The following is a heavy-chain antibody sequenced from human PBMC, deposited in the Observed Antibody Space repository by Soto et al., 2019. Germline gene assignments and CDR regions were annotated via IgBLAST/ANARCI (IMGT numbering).Heavy chain of an antibody. CDR2: VSGSGGST. CDR1: GFTCTTYA. Sequence: EVQLLESGGGLVQPGGSLRLSCAASGFTCTTYAMNWVLQAPGKGLEWVSTVSGSGGSTYHADSVKGRFTVSRDNSKNTMYLQMKSLRTEDTAVYYCAKQTPNAGSTVWGKGTTVTVSS. J-gene: IGHJ6*04. D-gene: IGHD2-2*01. CDR3: AKQTPNAGSTV. V-gene: IGHV3-23*01.